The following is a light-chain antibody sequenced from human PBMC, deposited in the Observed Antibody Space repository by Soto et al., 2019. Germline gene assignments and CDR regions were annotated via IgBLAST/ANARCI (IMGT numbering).Light chain of an antibody. CDR3: QQYGGSRWT. J-gene: IGKJ1*01. Sequence: EIVLTQSPGTLSLSPGERATLSCRASQSVSSTYLAWYQQKPGQAPRLLIYGASNRATSIPDRFSGSGSGTDFTLTISRLEPEDFAVYYCQQYGGSRWTFGQGNRVDI. V-gene: IGKV3-20*01. CDR2: GAS. CDR1: QSVSSTY.